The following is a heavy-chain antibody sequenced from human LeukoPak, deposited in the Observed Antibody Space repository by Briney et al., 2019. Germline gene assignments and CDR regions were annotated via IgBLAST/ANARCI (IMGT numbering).Heavy chain of an antibody. V-gene: IGHV4-4*02. CDR2: VNLQGST. CDR1: GGSITNTNY. CDR3: AREGGPYRPLDY. Sequence: PSETLSLTCGVSGGSITNTNYWTWVRQPPGKGLEWIGEVNLQGSTNYNPSLMGRVAISVDTSENHISLQLTSVTAADTAVYYCAREGGPYRPLDYSGQGTLVTVAS. J-gene: IGHJ4*02.